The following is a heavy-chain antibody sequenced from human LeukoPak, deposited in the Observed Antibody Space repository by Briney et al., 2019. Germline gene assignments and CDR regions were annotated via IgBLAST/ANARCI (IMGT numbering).Heavy chain of an antibody. J-gene: IGHJ6*03. CDR2: ISSSSSTI. D-gene: IGHD5-18*01. CDR3: ARDRPGYSYGTLFGYMDV. CDR1: GFTFSSCS. V-gene: IGHV3-48*01. Sequence: GSLRLPCAASGFTFSSCSMNWVRQAPGKGLEWVSYISSSSSTIYYADSVKGRFTISRDNAKNSLYLQMNSLRAEDTAVYYCARDRPGYSYGTLFGYMDVWGKGTTVTVSS.